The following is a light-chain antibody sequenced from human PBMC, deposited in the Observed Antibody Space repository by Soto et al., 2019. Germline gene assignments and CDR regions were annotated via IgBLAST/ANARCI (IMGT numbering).Light chain of an antibody. Sequence: EIVLTQSPGTLSLSPGESATLSYRATQSVSSSFLAWYQQKPGLAPRLLIYGASTRATGIPDRFSGSGSGTDFTLTISRLEPEDFAVYYCQLYGSSPLTFGTGTKVDIK. CDR2: GAS. J-gene: IGKJ3*01. V-gene: IGKV3-20*01. CDR3: QLYGSSPLT. CDR1: QSVSSSF.